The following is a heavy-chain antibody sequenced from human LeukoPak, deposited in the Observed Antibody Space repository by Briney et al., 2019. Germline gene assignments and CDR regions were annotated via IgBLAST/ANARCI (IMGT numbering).Heavy chain of an antibody. Sequence: ASVKVSCKASGYTFTGHYMHWVRQPPGQGLEWMGHINPNSGGTTSAQKFQGRVTLTRDTSISTAYMELSSLRSDDTAVYYCARGGSLAVSETPFDYWGQGVPVTVSS. CDR2: INPNSGGT. CDR1: GYTFTGHY. V-gene: IGHV1-2*06. CDR3: ARGGSLAVSETPFDY. J-gene: IGHJ4*02. D-gene: IGHD6-19*01.